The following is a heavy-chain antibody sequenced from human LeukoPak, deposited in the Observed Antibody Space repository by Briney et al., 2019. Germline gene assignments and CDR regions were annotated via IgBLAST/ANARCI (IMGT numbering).Heavy chain of an antibody. V-gene: IGHV1-69*01. CDR2: IIPIFGTA. Sequence: GSSVKVSCKASGGTFSSYAISWVRQAPGQGLEWMGGIIPIFGTANYAQKFQGRVTITADESASTAYMELSSLRSGDTAVYYWARASRGVNMIVVVKGAFYNLGQGTKVTVSS. CDR1: GGTFSSYA. D-gene: IGHD3-22*01. J-gene: IGHJ3*02. CDR3: ARASRGVNMIVVVKGAFYN.